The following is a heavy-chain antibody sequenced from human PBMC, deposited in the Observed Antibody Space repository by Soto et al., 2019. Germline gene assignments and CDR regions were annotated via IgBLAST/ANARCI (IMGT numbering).Heavy chain of an antibody. V-gene: IGHV3-23*01. Sequence: EVQLLESGGGLVQPGGSLRLSCAASGFTFSSYAMSWVRQAPGKGLEWVSAISGSGGSTYYADSVKGRFTISRDNSNDTLYLQMNSLSAEDTAVYYCAKVWYRRYVIVYWGQGTLVTVSS. CDR2: ISGSGGST. J-gene: IGHJ4*02. CDR3: AKVWYRRYVIVY. D-gene: IGHD5-12*01. CDR1: GFTFSSYA.